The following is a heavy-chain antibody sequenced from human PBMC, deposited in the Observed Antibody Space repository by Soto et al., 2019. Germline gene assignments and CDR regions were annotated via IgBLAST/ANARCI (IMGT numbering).Heavy chain of an antibody. CDR3: AREPTTVTNYYYYALDV. CDR1: GGSVSSGSYY. CDR2: IYYSGST. D-gene: IGHD4-17*01. J-gene: IGHJ6*02. V-gene: IGHV4-61*01. Sequence: SETLSLTCTVSGGSVSSGSYYWSWIRQPPGKGLEWIGYIYYSGSTNYNPSLKSRVTISVDTSKNQFSLKLSSVTAADTAVYYCAREPTTVTNYYYYALDVWGQGTTVTAP.